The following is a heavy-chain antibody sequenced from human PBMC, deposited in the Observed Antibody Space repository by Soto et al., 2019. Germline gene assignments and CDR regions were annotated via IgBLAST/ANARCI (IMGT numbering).Heavy chain of an antibody. CDR1: GLTFSSYS. D-gene: IGHD3-3*01. V-gene: IGHV3-21*01. CDR2: ISSSSSYI. CDR3: ARDSARFLEWLSQVGYFDY. Sequence: GGSLRLSCAASGLTFSSYSMNWVRQAPGKGLEWVSSISSSSSYIYYADSVKGRFTISRDNAKNSLYLQMNSLRAEDTAVYYCARDSARFLEWLSQVGYFDYWGQGTLVTVSS. J-gene: IGHJ4*02.